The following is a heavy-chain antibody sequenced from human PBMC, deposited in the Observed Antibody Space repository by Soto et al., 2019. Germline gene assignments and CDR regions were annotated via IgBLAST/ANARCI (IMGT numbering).Heavy chain of an antibody. Sequence: GASVKVSCKASGYTFTSYAMQWVRQAPGQRLEWMGWINAGNGNTKYSQKFQGRVTITRDTSASTAYMELSSLRSEDTAVYYCARDSIGIAAAGTDFDPWGQGTLVTVYS. CDR1: GYTFTSYA. CDR2: INAGNGNT. D-gene: IGHD6-13*01. CDR3: ARDSIGIAAAGTDFDP. V-gene: IGHV1-3*01. J-gene: IGHJ5*02.